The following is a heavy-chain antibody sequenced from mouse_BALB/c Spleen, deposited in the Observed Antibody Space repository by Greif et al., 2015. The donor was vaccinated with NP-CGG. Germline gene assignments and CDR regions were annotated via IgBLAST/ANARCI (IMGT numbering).Heavy chain of an antibody. J-gene: IGHJ2*01. CDR3: ARERSMITYYFDY. CDR2: IWAGGST. V-gene: IGHV2-9*02. CDR1: GLSLTSYG. D-gene: IGHD2-4*01. Sequence: VQLVESGPGLVAPSQSLSITCTVSGLSLTSYGVHWVRQPPGKGLEWLGVIWAGGSTNYNSALMSRLSISKDNSKSQVFLKMNSLQTDDTAMYYCARERSMITYYFDYWGQGTTLTVSS.